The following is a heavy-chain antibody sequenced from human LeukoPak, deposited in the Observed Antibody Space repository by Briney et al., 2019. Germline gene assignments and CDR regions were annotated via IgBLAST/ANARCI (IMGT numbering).Heavy chain of an antibody. CDR3: ARSEVVSATVSVS. Sequence: SETLSLTCTVYGGSSSDYYWNWIRQPPGKGLEWIGEISHSGSTNYNPSLKSRVTMSVDRSKNQFSLRLSSVTAADTALYYCARSEVVSATVSVSWGQEPWSPSPQ. CDR2: ISHSGST. CDR1: GGSSSDYY. J-gene: IGHJ4*02. D-gene: IGHD1-26*01. V-gene: IGHV4-34*01.